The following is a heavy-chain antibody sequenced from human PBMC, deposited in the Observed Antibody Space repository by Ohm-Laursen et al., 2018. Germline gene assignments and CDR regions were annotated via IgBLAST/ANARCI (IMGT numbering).Heavy chain of an antibody. D-gene: IGHD1-26*01. CDR1: GFTFSSYG. V-gene: IGHV3-21*01. Sequence: SLRLSCAASGFTFSSYGMHWVRQAPGKGLEWVSSITSSSSYIYYADSLKGRFTVSRDNAKNSLYLQMNSLRAEDTAVYYCARDLVGAVNYFDYWGQGTLVTVSS. CDR2: ITSSSSYI. CDR3: ARDLVGAVNYFDY. J-gene: IGHJ4*02.